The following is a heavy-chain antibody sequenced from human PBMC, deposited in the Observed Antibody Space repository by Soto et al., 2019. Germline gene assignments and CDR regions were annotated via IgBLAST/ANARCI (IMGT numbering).Heavy chain of an antibody. CDR3: ARDLGGSYYAPVDY. Sequence: QVQLVQSGAEVKKPGASVKVSCKASGYTFTSYGISWVRQAPGQGLEWMGWISAYNGNTKYAQKLQGRVTTTTDTSTGTAHMELRSLRSDDTAVYYCARDLGGSYYAPVDYWGQGTLVTVSS. V-gene: IGHV1-18*01. D-gene: IGHD1-26*01. CDR2: ISAYNGNT. J-gene: IGHJ4*02. CDR1: GYTFTSYG.